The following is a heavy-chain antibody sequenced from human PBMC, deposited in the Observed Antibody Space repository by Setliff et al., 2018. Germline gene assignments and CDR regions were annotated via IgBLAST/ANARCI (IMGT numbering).Heavy chain of an antibody. J-gene: IGHJ4*02. Sequence: GESLKISCKGSGYNFTTYWIGWVRQMPGEGLEWMGIIYPGDSDARYSPSFQGQVTISADKSISTAYVQWRSLKASDTAMYYCARLTPMADFDYWGQGTLVTVSS. D-gene: IGHD5-18*01. CDR1: GYNFTTYW. CDR3: ARLTPMADFDY. V-gene: IGHV5-51*01. CDR2: IYPGDSDA.